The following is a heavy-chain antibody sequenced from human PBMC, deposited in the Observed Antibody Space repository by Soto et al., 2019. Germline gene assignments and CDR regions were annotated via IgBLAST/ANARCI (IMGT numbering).Heavy chain of an antibody. J-gene: IGHJ4*02. V-gene: IGHV4-61*01. CDR3: ARALRYFAWAHYYFDY. CDR1: GGSVSSGSYY. CDR2: IYYSGST. D-gene: IGHD3-9*01. Sequence: SETLSLTCTVSGGSVSSGSYYWSWIRQPPGKGLEWIGYIYYSGSTNYNPSLKSRVTISVDTSKNQFSLKLSSVTAADTAVYYCARALRYFAWAHYYFDYWGQGTLVTVSS.